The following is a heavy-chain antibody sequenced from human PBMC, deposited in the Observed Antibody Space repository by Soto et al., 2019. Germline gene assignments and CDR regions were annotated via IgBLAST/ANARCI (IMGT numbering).Heavy chain of an antibody. CDR3: AREGKRYCSGASCYIVRSGMDV. CDR1: GGSISSYY. Sequence: SETLSLTCTVSGGSISSYYWSWIRQPPGKGLEWIGYIYYSGSTNYNPSLKSRVTISVDTSKNQFSLKLSSVTAADTAVYYCAREGKRYCSGASCYIVRSGMDVWGQGTTVTVSS. J-gene: IGHJ6*02. V-gene: IGHV4-59*01. D-gene: IGHD2-15*01. CDR2: IYYSGST.